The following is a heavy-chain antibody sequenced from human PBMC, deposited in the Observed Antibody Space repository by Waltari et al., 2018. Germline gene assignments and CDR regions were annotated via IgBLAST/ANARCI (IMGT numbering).Heavy chain of an antibody. CDR1: GFNFSNYF. J-gene: IGHJ4*02. V-gene: IGHV3-74*01. CDR2: INNDGSIV. D-gene: IGHD1-7*01. Sequence: DVQVVESGGGLVRPGGSLRLSCIGSGFNFSNYFIHWVRQAPGEGPVGVARINNDGSIVNYADSVKGRFSISRDNAKSTMYLQMNNLRGEDTALYHCLNYDFDSWGQGTLVTVSS. CDR3: LNYDFDS.